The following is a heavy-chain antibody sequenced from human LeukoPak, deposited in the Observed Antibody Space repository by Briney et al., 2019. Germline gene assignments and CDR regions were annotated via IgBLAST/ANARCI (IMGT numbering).Heavy chain of an antibody. CDR3: ARDQYYDSSGYYYRQGAFGI. J-gene: IGHJ3*02. Sequence: ASVKVSCKASGGTFSSYAISWVRQAPGQGLEWMGRIIPIFGIANYAQKFQGRVTITADKSTSTAYMELSSLRSEDTAVYYCARDQYYDSSGYYYRQGAFGIWGQGTMVTVSS. CDR2: IIPIFGIA. CDR1: GGTFSSYA. V-gene: IGHV1-69*04. D-gene: IGHD3-22*01.